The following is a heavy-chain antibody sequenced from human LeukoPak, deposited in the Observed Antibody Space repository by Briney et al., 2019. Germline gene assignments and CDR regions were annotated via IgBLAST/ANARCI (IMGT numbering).Heavy chain of an antibody. J-gene: IGHJ6*02. CDR1: GFTFSSYT. Sequence: GGSLRLSCAASGFTFSSYTINWVRQAPGKGLEWVSSITSSSSYIYYADSLKGRFTISRDNAKNSLYLQMNSLRAEDTAVYYCARDGGYCSGGSCYYYGMDVWGQGALVTVSS. CDR3: ARDGGYCSGGSCYYYGMDV. V-gene: IGHV3-21*01. D-gene: IGHD2-15*01. CDR2: ITSSSSYI.